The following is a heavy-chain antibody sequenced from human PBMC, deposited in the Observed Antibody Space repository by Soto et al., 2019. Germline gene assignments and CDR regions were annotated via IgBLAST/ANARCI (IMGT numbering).Heavy chain of an antibody. Sequence: SETLSLTCTVSGGSISSGSYYWGWIRQPPGKGLEWIGSIYYRGSTYYNPSLKSRVTISVDTPKNQFSLNLSSVTAADTAVYYCARSYDSSGYYVFDYWGQGTLVTVS. CDR3: ARSYDSSGYYVFDY. V-gene: IGHV4-39*01. D-gene: IGHD3-22*01. J-gene: IGHJ4*02. CDR2: IYYRGST. CDR1: GGSISSGSYY.